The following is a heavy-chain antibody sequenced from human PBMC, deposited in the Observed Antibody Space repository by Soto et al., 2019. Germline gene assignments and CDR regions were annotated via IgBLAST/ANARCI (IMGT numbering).Heavy chain of an antibody. CDR1: GFTFSDYY. D-gene: IGHD3-9*01. Sequence: PGGSLRLSCAASGFTFSDYYMSWIRQAPGKGLEWVSYISSSGSTIYYADSVKGRFTISRDNAKNSLYLQMNSLRAEDTAVYYCARETRGYDILTGYYNVRAFDIWGQGTMVTVSS. CDR2: ISSSGSTI. J-gene: IGHJ3*02. V-gene: IGHV3-11*01. CDR3: ARETRGYDILTGYYNVRAFDI.